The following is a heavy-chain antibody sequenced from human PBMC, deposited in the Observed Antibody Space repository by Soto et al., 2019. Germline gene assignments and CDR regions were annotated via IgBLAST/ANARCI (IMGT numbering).Heavy chain of an antibody. CDR3: ARPLRARNSYHGLAV. V-gene: IGHV1-69*01. CDR1: GGTFSKYA. Sequence: QVQLVQSGAELKKPGSSVKVSCKASGGTFSKYAISWVRQAPGQGLEWLGGIIPMFGTPNYAQKFQGRVTISADESTTKAYLELSSLRSAETAVYFCARPLRARNSYHGLAVWGQWTTVTVSS. CDR2: IIPMFGTP. D-gene: IGHD2-15*01. J-gene: IGHJ6*02.